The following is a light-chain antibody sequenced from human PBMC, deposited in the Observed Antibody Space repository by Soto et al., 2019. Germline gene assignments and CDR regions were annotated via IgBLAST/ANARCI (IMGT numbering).Light chain of an antibody. Sequence: EIVMTQSPATLSVSPGERATLSCRASQSVSRKLAWYQQKPGQAPRLLIYGASTRATGFPARFSGSGSGTEFTLTITSLQSEDFAVYFCQQYNNWPLTFGGGTKVEIK. CDR3: QQYNNWPLT. J-gene: IGKJ4*01. CDR2: GAS. V-gene: IGKV3-15*01. CDR1: QSVSRK.